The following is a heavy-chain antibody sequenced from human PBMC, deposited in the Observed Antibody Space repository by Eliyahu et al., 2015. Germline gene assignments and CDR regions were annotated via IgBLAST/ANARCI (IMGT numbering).Heavy chain of an antibody. Sequence: EVQLVESGGGLIQPGGSLRLSCAASGFTVSTNYFSWVRQAPGKGLEWVSAVYRDGESYYADSVRGRFTISRDNSKNTLYLQMNSLRVEDTAVYYCAREGGSENYFDYWGQGTLVTVSS. D-gene: IGHD2-15*01. CDR1: GFTVSTNY. J-gene: IGHJ4*02. CDR3: AREGGSENYFDY. V-gene: IGHV3-53*01. CDR2: VYRDGES.